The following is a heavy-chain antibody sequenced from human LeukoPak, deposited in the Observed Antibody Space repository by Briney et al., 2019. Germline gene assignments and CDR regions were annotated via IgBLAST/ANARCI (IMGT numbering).Heavy chain of an antibody. CDR1: GFTFSSYS. V-gene: IGHV3-21*03. D-gene: IGHD3-22*01. Sequence: GGSLRLSCAASGFTFSSYSMNWVRQAPGKGLEWVSSISSSSSYIYYADSVKGRFTISRDNAKNSLYLQMNSLKTEDTAVYYCTTGPQGYYDSSGYGRSDYWGQGTLVTVSS. CDR2: ISSSSSYI. CDR3: TTGPQGYYDSSGYGRSDY. J-gene: IGHJ4*02.